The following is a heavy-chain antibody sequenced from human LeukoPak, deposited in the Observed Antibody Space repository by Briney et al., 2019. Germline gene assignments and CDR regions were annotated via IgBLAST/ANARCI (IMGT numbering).Heavy chain of an antibody. J-gene: IGHJ2*01. CDR1: GFTFSDHD. V-gene: IGHV3-23*01. CDR2: ISGSGGST. D-gene: IGHD1-26*01. Sequence: PGGSLRLSCAASGFTFSDHDMDWVRQAPGKGLEWVSVISGSGGSTYYADSVKGRFTISRDNSKNTLYLQMNSLRAEDTAVYYCAKMNSGSYSIYWYFDLWGRGTLVTVSS. CDR3: AKMNSGSYSIYWYFDL.